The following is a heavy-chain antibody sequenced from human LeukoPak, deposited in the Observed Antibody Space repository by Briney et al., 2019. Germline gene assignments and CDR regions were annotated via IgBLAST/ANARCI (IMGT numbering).Heavy chain of an antibody. CDR1: GFTFSTYA. CDR3: AKDFYYYGSGSLGY. Sequence: GGSLRLSCAASGFTFSTYAMSWARQAPGKGLEWVAVISYDGSNKYYADSVKGRFTISRDNSKNTLYLQMNSLRAEDTAVYYCAKDFYYYGSGSLGYWGQGTLVTVSS. J-gene: IGHJ4*02. V-gene: IGHV3-30*18. CDR2: ISYDGSNK. D-gene: IGHD3-10*01.